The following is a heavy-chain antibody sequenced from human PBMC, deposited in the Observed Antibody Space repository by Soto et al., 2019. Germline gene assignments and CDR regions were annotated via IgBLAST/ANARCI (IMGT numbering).Heavy chain of an antibody. D-gene: IGHD3-10*01. CDR3: ARPYYGSGSPPFYYHGMDV. CDR2: MNPKSGNT. V-gene: IGHV1-8*01. CDR1: GNTFTRYD. J-gene: IGHJ6*02. Sequence: GASVKVSWKASGNTFTRYDINWVRQATGQGLEWMGWMNPKSGNTGNAQKFQGRVTMTRNTSISTVYMELSSLRSDDTAVYYCARPYYGSGSPPFYYHGMDVWG.